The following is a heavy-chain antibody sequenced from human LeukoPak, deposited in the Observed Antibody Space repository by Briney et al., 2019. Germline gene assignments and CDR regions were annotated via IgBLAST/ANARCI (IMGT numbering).Heavy chain of an antibody. CDR3: AKDMGDADYVVDY. D-gene: IGHD4-17*01. CDR2: ISYDGSNE. CDR1: GFTFNTYG. Sequence: GGSLRLSCAASGFTFNTYGMHWVRQAPGKGLEWVAVISYDGSNEYYADSVKGRFTISRDNSKNTLYLQMDSLRVEDTAVYFCAKDMGDADYVVDYWGQGPLVTVSS. V-gene: IGHV3-30*18. J-gene: IGHJ4*02.